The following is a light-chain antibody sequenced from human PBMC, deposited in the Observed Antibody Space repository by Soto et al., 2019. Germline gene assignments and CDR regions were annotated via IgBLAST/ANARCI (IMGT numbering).Light chain of an antibody. CDR2: SAS. CDR3: QQSYSTPLT. CDR1: QTISSY. V-gene: IGKV1-39*01. Sequence: DIQMTQSPSSLSASVGDRVTITCQASQTISSYLNWYQQKPGKAPKLLIYSASSLQSAVPSRLSGSGSGTDFSLTISSLQPEDFATYYCQQSYSTPLTFGGGTKVEIK. J-gene: IGKJ4*01.